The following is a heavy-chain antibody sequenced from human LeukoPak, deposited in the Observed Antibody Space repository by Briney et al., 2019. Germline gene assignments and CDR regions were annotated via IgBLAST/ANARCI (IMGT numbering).Heavy chain of an antibody. CDR2: ISAYNGNT. CDR1: GYTFTSYS. Sequence: ASVKVSCKASGYTFTSYSISWVRQAPGQGLEWMGWISAYNGNTNYAQKLQGRVTMTTDTSTSTAYIELRSLRSDDTAVYYCARDEPISIAAAGYDYWGQGTLVTVSS. J-gene: IGHJ4*02. D-gene: IGHD6-13*01. CDR3: ARDEPISIAAAGYDY. V-gene: IGHV1-18*01.